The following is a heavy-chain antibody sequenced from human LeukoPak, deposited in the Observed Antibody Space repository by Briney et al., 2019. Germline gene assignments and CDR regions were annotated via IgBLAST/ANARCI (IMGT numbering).Heavy chain of an antibody. Sequence: SGTLSLTCAVSGGSISSSNWWSWVRQPPGKGLEWIGEIYHSASTNYNPSLKSRVTIPVDKSKNQFSLKLSSVTAADTAVYYCARERCSGGSCYLDYWGQGTLVTVSS. V-gene: IGHV4-4*02. J-gene: IGHJ4*02. CDR3: ARERCSGGSCYLDY. CDR2: IYHSAST. D-gene: IGHD2-15*01. CDR1: GGSISSSNW.